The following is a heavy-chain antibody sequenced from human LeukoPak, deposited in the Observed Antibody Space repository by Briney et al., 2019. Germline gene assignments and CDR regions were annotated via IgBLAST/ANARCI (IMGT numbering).Heavy chain of an antibody. Sequence: ASVKVSCKSSGFTFIAYYIHWLRQAPGQGFEWMGWITPTSGDTKYSQNFQDSVSMTRRVSINTAFLELSRLLTDATAVYYCARLRGPRYGDLFDSWGQGTLATVSS. CDR3: ARLRGPRYGDLFDS. J-gene: IGHJ4*02. D-gene: IGHD4-17*01. V-gene: IGHV1-2*02. CDR2: ITPTSGDT. CDR1: GFTFIAYY.